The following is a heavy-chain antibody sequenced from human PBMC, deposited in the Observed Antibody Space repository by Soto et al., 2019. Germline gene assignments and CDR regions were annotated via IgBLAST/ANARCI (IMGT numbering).Heavy chain of an antibody. J-gene: IGHJ6*02. CDR2: MYNTGST. CDR3: ARDLWGYCGTDCYPLDV. Sequence: QVQLQESGPGLVKPSETLSLTCTVSGGTISRYYWSWIRQPPGKGLEWIGYMYNTGSTVYNPSFRSRVTTSVHTSKNQFSLTLNSVTAADTAVYYCARDLWGYCGTDCYPLDVWGQGTTVTVSS. V-gene: IGHV4-59*01. CDR1: GGTISRYY. D-gene: IGHD2-21*02.